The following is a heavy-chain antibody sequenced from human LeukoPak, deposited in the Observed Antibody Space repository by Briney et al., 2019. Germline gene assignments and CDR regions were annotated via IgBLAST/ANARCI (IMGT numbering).Heavy chain of an antibody. CDR2: INPHSGGT. CDR3: ATLASSSWTYYFDY. D-gene: IGHD6-13*01. Sequence: ASVKVSCKASGYTFTGYYIHWVRQAPGQGLEWMGWINPHSGGTNYAQKFQGGVTMTRDTSITTAYMELSSLRSDDTAVYYCATLASSSWTYYFDYWGQGTLVTVSS. CDR1: GYTFTGYY. V-gene: IGHV1-2*02. J-gene: IGHJ4*02.